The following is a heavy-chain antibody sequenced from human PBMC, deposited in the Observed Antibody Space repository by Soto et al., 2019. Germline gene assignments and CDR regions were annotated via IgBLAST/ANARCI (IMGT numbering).Heavy chain of an antibody. CDR2: IRSKAYGGTT. CDR3: TREHPSALGYSYGNYYYYGMDV. V-gene: IGHV3-49*03. CDR1: GFTFGDYA. D-gene: IGHD5-18*01. J-gene: IGHJ6*02. Sequence: GGSLRLSCTASGFTFGDYAMSWFRQAPGKGLEWVGFIRSKAYGGTTEYAASVKGRFTISRDDSKSIAYLQMNSLKTEDTAVYYCTREHPSALGYSYGNYYYYGMDVWGQGTTVTVSS.